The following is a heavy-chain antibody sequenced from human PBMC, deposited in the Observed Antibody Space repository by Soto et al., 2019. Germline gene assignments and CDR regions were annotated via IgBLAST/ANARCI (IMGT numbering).Heavy chain of an antibody. V-gene: IGHV3-49*03. CDR2: IRSKAYGGTT. CDR3: TSLTYYDFWSGYYSPYYYYYYMDV. CDR1: GFTFGDYA. D-gene: IGHD3-3*01. J-gene: IGHJ6*03. Sequence: GGSLRLSCTASGFTFGDYAMSWFRQAPGKGLEWVGFIRSKAYGGTTEYAASVKGRFTISRDDSKSIAYLQMNSLKTEDTAVYYCTSLTYYDFWSGYYSPYYYYYYMDVWGKGTTVTVSS.